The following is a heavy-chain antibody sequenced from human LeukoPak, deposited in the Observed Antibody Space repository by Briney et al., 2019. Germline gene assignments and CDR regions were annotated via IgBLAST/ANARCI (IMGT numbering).Heavy chain of an antibody. CDR3: AKEGDTALVTGYFDL. CDR2: IIPIFGTA. V-gene: IGHV1-69*01. D-gene: IGHD5-18*01. J-gene: IGHJ2*01. Sequence: IIPIFGTAHYAQKFQGRLTITADESTSTVYMEMSSLRSEDTAMYYCAKEGDTALVTGYFDLWGRGTLVTVSS.